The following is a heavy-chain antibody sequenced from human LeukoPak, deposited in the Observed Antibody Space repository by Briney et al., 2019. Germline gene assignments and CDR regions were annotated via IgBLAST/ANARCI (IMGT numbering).Heavy chain of an antibody. CDR2: IYYSGST. CDR3: ARDLQRYCSGGTCQPGFFDY. J-gene: IGHJ4*02. D-gene: IGHD2-15*01. V-gene: IGHV4-59*01. Sequence: SETLSLTCTVSGGSIHSYYWSWIRQPPGKGLEWIGYIYYSGSTNYNPSLKSRVTISVDTSKSQFSLRLSSVTAADTAVYYCARDLQRYCSGGTCQPGFFDYWGQGTLVTVSS. CDR1: GGSIHSYY.